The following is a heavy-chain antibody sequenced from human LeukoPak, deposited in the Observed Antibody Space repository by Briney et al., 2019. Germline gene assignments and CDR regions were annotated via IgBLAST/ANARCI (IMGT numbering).Heavy chain of an antibody. V-gene: IGHV3-73*01. CDR2: IGSKANSYAT. D-gene: IGHD5-24*01. CDR3: TGRGDGYNYEAFDI. J-gene: IGHJ3*02. Sequence: GGSLRLSCAASGFTFSGSAIHWVRQASGKGLEWVGRIGSKANSYATPYAASVKGRFTISRDDSKNTAYLQMNSLKTEDTAVYYCTGRGDGYNYEAFDIWGQGTMVTVSS. CDR1: GFTFSGSA.